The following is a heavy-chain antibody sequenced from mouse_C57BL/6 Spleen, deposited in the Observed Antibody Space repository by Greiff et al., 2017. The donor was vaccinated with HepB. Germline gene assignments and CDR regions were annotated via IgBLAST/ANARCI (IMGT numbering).Heavy chain of an antibody. V-gene: IGHV3-6*01. J-gene: IGHJ1*03. CDR3: AREGGSWYFDV. CDR1: GYSITSGYY. CDR2: ISYDGSN. Sequence: SGPGLVKPSQSLSLTCSVTGYSITSGYYWNWIRQFPGNKLEWMGYISYDGSNNYNPSLKNRISITRDTSKNQFFLKLNSVTTEDTATYYCAREGGSWYFDVWGTGTTVTVSS.